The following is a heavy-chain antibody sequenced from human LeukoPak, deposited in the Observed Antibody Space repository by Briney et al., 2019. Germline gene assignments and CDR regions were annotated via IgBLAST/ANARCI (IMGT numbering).Heavy chain of an antibody. D-gene: IGHD6-6*01. V-gene: IGHV1-69*02. CDR3: ARVPSSSSNQY. CDR2: IIPILGIA. J-gene: IGHJ4*02. CDR1: GCTFSSYT. Sequence: SSVKVSCKASGCTFSSYTISWVRQAPGQGLEWMGRIIPILGIANYAQKFQGRVTITADKSTSTAYMELSSLRSEDTAVYYCARVPSSSSNQYWGQGTLVTVSS.